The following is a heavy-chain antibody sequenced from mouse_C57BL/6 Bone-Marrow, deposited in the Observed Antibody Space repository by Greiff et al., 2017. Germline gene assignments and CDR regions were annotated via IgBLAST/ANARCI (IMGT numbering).Heavy chain of an antibody. Sequence: QVQLQQPGAELVMPGASVKLSCKASGYTFTSYWMPWVKQRPGQGLAWIGEIDPSDSYTNYNQKFKGKSTLTVDKSSSTAYMQLSSLTSEDSAVYYCARGLTGTDYRGQGTTLAVSS. CDR2: IDPSDSYT. CDR3: ARGLTGTDY. V-gene: IGHV1-69*01. J-gene: IGHJ2*01. D-gene: IGHD4-1*01. CDR1: GYTFTSYW.